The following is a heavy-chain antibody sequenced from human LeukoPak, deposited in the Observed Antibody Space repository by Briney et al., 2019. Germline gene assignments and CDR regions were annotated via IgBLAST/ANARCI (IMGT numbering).Heavy chain of an antibody. CDR2: INQDGSAT. J-gene: IGHJ4*02. Sequence: GGSLRLSCAASGFTFSNYWMRWVRQAPGRGLEWAANINQDGSATFYVDSVEGRFTISRDNAKNSLYLQMNSLRVEDTAVYYCVRSIDYWGQGTLVTVSS. CDR3: VRSIDY. CDR1: GFTFSNYW. V-gene: IGHV3-7*01.